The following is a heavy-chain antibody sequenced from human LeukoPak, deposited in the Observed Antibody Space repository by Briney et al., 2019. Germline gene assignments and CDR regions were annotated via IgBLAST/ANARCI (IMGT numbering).Heavy chain of an antibody. CDR3: AIRFSRGSGSAIDY. Sequence: ASVKVSCKASGGTFSSYAISWVRQAPGQGLEWVGWINPNTGGTNYAQKFQGRVTMTRDTSISTAYMELSSLRSEDTAVYYCAIRFSRGSGSAIDYWGQGTLVTVSS. CDR1: GGTFSSYA. J-gene: IGHJ4*02. CDR2: INPNTGGT. V-gene: IGHV1-2*02. D-gene: IGHD3-10*01.